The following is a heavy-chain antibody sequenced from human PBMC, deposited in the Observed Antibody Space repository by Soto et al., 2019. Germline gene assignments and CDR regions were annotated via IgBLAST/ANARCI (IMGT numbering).Heavy chain of an antibody. CDR3: ARRGSGSYYDY. CDR1: GFTFSSYA. CDR2: ISGSGDST. J-gene: IGHJ4*02. D-gene: IGHD1-26*01. V-gene: IGHV3-23*01. Sequence: EVQLLESGGGLVQPGGSLRLSCAASGFTFSSYAMRWVRQAPGKGLEWVSAISGSGDSTYYADSVKGRFTTSRDNPKNTLYLQMNRLRAEDTAVYYCARRGSGSYYDYWGQGTLVTVSS.